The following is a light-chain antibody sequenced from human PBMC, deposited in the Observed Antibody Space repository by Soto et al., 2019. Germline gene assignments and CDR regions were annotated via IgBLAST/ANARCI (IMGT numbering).Light chain of an antibody. Sequence: PGARATLSCRASQSVSSNYLAWYQHKPGQSPRLLIYGASSRPGGIPDKFSGSGSGTDFTLTINRLEPEDFAVYYCQQYGGSPYTFAQGTKVEI. CDR2: GAS. CDR3: QQYGGSPYT. V-gene: IGKV3-20*01. J-gene: IGKJ2*01. CDR1: QSVSSNY.